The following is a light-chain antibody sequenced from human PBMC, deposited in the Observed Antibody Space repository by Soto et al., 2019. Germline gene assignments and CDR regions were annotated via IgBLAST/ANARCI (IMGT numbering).Light chain of an antibody. CDR3: QSYDSSLSVV. CDR2: GNS. J-gene: IGLJ2*01. CDR1: SSNIGAGYD. Sequence: QSVLTQPPSVSGAPGQRVTISCTGSSSNIGAGYDVHWYQQLPGTAPKLLIYGNSDRPSGVPDRFSGSKSGTSASLAITGLQAEDEAHYYCQSYDSSLSVVFGGGTQLTVL. V-gene: IGLV1-40*01.